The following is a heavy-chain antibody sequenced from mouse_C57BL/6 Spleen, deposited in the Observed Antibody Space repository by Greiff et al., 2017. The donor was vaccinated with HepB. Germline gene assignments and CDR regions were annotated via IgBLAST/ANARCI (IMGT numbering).Heavy chain of an antibody. CDR1: GYSITSGYY. J-gene: IGHJ3*01. CDR3: AREGSLSFAY. D-gene: IGHD1-1*01. CDR2: ISYDGSN. Sequence: EVQLQESGPGLVKPSQSLSLTCSVTGYSITSGYYWNWIRQFPGNKLEWMGYISYDGSNNYNPSLKNRISITRDTSKNQFFLKLNSVTTEDTATYYCAREGSLSFAYWGQGTLVTVSA. V-gene: IGHV3-6*01.